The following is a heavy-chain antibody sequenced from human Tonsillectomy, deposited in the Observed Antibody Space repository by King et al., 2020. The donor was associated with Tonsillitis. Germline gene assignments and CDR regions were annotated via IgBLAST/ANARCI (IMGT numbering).Heavy chain of an antibody. CDR1: RYTLRELS. V-gene: IGHV1-24*01. Sequence: QLVQSGAEVKKPGAAVKVSCKVSRYTLRELSIYWVRQAPGNGLEWMGGFDPEFGRTIYAQKFQGRVTMTEDTSADTAYMELSSLTSEDTAVYYCATGRIPGTRSAFDIWGQGTVVAVSS. D-gene: IGHD1-7*01. J-gene: IGHJ3*02. CDR2: FDPEFGRT. CDR3: ATGRIPGTRSAFDI.